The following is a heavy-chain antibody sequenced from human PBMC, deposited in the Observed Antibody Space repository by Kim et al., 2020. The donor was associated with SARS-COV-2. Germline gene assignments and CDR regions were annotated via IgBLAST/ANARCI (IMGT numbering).Heavy chain of an antibody. Sequence: SETLSLTCTVSGGSISDFYWSWFRQPPGKGLEWIGYISYSGNSDYNPSLRSRVTISVDTSKNQFSLKLSSVTAADTAVYYCARRVEMGYWYCDFLGRG. J-gene: IGHJ2*01. D-gene: IGHD2-15*01. V-gene: IGHV4-59*08. CDR2: ISYSGNS. CDR3: ARRVEMGYWYCDF. CDR1: GGSISDFY.